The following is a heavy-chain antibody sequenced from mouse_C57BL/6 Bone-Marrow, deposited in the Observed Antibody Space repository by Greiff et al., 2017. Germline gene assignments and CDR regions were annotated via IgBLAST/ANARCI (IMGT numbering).Heavy chain of an antibody. Sequence: EVQLKESGAELVRPGASVKLSCTASGFNIKDYYMHWVKQRPEQGLEWIGRIDPEDGDTEYAPKFQGKATMTADTSSNTAYLQLSSLTSEDTAVYYCTPITTVVATRGYWGQGTTLTVSS. V-gene: IGHV14-1*01. J-gene: IGHJ2*01. D-gene: IGHD1-1*01. CDR1: GFNIKDYY. CDR2: IDPEDGDT. CDR3: TPITTVVATRGY.